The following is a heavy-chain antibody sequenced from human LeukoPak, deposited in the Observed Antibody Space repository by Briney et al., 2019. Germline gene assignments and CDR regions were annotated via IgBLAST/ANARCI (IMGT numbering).Heavy chain of an antibody. CDR2: ISAYNGNT. D-gene: IGHD6-6*01. V-gene: IGHV1-18*01. CDR3: ARVGQSSSSRVLYYYYYYMDV. Sequence: GASVKVSCKASGYTFTSYGISWVRQAPGQGLEWMGWISAYNGNTNYAQKLQGRVTMTTDTSTSTAYMELRSLRSDDTAVYYCARVGQSSSSRVLYYYYYYMDVWGKGTTVTVSS. CDR1: GYTFTSYG. J-gene: IGHJ6*03.